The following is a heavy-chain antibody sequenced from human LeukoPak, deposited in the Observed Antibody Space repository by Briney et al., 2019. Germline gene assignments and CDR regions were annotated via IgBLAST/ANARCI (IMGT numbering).Heavy chain of an antibody. CDR2: INHSGST. V-gene: IGHV4-34*01. Sequence: SETLSLTCAVYGGSFSGYYWSWIRQPPGKGLEWIGEINHSGSTNYNPSLKSRVTISVDTSKNQFSLKLSSVTAADTAVYYCARGRGNYDSSGALMDYWGQGTLVTVSS. CDR3: ARGRGNYDSSGALMDY. J-gene: IGHJ4*02. D-gene: IGHD3-22*01. CDR1: GGSFSGYY.